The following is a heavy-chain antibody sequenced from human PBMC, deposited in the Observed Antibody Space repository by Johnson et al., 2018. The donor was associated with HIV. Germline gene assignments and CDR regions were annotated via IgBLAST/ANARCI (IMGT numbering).Heavy chain of an antibody. J-gene: IGHJ3*02. D-gene: IGHD6-13*01. Sequence: EQLVESGGGLVQPGGSLRLSCAASGLTFSSYWMSWVRQAPGRGLEWVANIKQDGSEKYYVDSLRGRFTISRDNAKNSLYLQMNSLRAEDTAVYYCARGFSSSSSSWQGAFEIWGQGTMVTVSS. CDR2: IKQDGSEK. V-gene: IGHV3-7*01. CDR1: GLTFSSYW. CDR3: ARGFSSSSSSWQGAFEI.